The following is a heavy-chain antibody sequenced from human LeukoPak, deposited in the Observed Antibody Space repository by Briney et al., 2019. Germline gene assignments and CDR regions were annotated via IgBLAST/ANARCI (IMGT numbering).Heavy chain of an antibody. CDR1: RFSFSSYA. V-gene: IGHV3-23*01. D-gene: IGHD3-16*02. J-gene: IGHJ4*02. Sequence: GGSLILSCAASRFSFSSYAIGWVRQAPGKGLELVSVISGSGSVTYHVDSGKGRFTISRDNSKNTLYLQMNSLRADDMAIYYCATTTRGFRDLSRPFYFDYWGQGSLVTVSS. CDR2: ISGSGSVT. CDR3: ATTTRGFRDLSRPFYFDY.